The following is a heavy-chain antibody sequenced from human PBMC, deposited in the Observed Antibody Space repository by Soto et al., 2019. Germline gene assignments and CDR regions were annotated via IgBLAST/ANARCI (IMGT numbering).Heavy chain of an antibody. CDR3: VRGVLS. CDR2: IHHSGSN. J-gene: IGHJ1*01. D-gene: IGHD3-10*01. Sequence: QVQLQESGPGLVKASQTLSLTCNVSGGSISSGGYYCTWSRQHPGKGLEWIGNIHHSGSNFYNPSLKSRVSITVDTSKNQFSLKLSSVTAADTAVYFCVRGVLSWGQGTLVTVSS. CDR1: GGSISSGGYY. V-gene: IGHV4-31*03.